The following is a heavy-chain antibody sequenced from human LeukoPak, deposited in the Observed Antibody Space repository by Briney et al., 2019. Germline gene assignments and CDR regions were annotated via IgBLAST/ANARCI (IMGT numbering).Heavy chain of an antibody. Sequence: GGSLRLSCAASGFTFNSYAMSWVRQAPGKGLEWVSAISGSGGSTYYAASVKGRFTISRDNSKNTLYLQMNSLRAEDTAVYYCAKDGYNLRAFDIWGRGTMVTVSS. J-gene: IGHJ3*02. V-gene: IGHV3-23*01. CDR2: ISGSGGST. CDR1: GFTFNSYA. CDR3: AKDGYNLRAFDI. D-gene: IGHD5-24*01.